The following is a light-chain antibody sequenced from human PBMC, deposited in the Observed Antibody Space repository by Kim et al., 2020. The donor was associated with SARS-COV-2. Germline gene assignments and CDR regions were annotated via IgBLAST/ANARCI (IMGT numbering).Light chain of an antibody. J-gene: IGLJ3*02. CDR2: ENH. Sequence: GEPVVISSTRSRGAIGDYYVQWYQQRPGSAPTTVIYENHQRPSGVPDRFSGSIDSSSNSASLTISGLKTEDEADYYCQSYDLATWVFGGGTQLTVL. V-gene: IGLV6-57*03. CDR3: QSYDLATWV. CDR1: RGAIGDYY.